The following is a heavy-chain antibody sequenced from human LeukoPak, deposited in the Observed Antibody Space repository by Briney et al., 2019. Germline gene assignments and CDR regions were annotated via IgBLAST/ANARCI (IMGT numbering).Heavy chain of an antibody. Sequence: GGSLRLSCAASGFTFSSYAMSWVRQAPGKGLEWVSAISGSGGSTYYADSVKGRFTISRDNSKNSLYLQMNSLRAEHTAVSYCARDLRGSYPVWTGGGSASDIWGQGTMVTVSS. CDR3: ARDLRGSYPVWTGGGSASDI. D-gene: IGHD1-26*01. V-gene: IGHV3-23*01. CDR1: GFTFSSYA. J-gene: IGHJ3*02. CDR2: ISGSGGST.